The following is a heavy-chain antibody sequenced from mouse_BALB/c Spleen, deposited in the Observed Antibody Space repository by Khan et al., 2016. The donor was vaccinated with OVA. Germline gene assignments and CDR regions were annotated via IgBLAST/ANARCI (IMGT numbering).Heavy chain of an antibody. V-gene: IGHV5-9-3*01. D-gene: IGHD1-1*01. CDR2: ISSGGDYN. J-gene: IGHJ3*01. Sequence: EVELVESGGGLVKPGGPLKLSCTTSGFTFSTYAMSWVRQTPEKRLEWVATISSGGDYNYYPDSVKGRFTISRDNAKSTLYLQMGSLRSEDTAMYYCARHNYGPFAYWGQGTLVTVSA. CDR3: ARHNYGPFAY. CDR1: GFTFSTYA.